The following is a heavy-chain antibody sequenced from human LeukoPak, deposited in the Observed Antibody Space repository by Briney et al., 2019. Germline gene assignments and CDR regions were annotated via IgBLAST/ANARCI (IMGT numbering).Heavy chain of an antibody. CDR1: GGSISSSSYY. J-gene: IGHJ5*02. CDR3: AREYRSSWYLNWFDP. V-gene: IGHV4-39*07. D-gene: IGHD6-13*01. Sequence: SETLSLTCTVSGGSISSSSYYWGWIRQSPGKGLEWIGSIYNSGSTYYNPSLKSRVTISIDTSKNQFSLKLSSVTAADTAVYYCAREYRSSWYLNWFDPWGQGTLVTVSS. CDR2: IYNSGST.